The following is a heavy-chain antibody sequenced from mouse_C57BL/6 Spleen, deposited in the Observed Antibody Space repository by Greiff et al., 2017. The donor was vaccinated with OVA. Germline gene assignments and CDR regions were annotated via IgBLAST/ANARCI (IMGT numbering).Heavy chain of an antibody. D-gene: IGHD4-1*01. V-gene: IGHV1-69*01. CDR2: IDPSDSYT. J-gene: IGHJ2*01. CDR1: GYTFTSYW. CDR3: ARSPGTHYFDY. Sequence: VQLQQSGAELVMPGASVKLSCKASGYTFTSYWMHWVKQRPGQGLEWIGEIDPSDSYTNYNQKFKGKSTLTVDKSSSTAYMQLSSLTSEDSAVYYCARSPGTHYFDYWGQGTTLTVSS.